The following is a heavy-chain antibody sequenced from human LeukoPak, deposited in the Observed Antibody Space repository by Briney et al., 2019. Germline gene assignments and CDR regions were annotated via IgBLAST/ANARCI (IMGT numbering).Heavy chain of an antibody. CDR3: ARGHWGLDP. V-gene: IGHV3-7*05. Sequence: GGSPRLSCAASGFTFSTFWMSWVRQAPGKGLEWVAYINQDGSEKDYVDSVKGRFTISRDNAENSLFLQMNSLRAEDTALYYCARGHWGLDPWGQGTLVIVSS. D-gene: IGHD7-27*01. J-gene: IGHJ5*02. CDR2: INQDGSEK. CDR1: GFTFSTFW.